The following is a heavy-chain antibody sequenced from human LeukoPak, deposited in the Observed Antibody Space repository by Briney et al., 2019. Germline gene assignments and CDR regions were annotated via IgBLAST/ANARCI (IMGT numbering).Heavy chain of an antibody. D-gene: IGHD3-3*01. V-gene: IGHV4-38-2*02. J-gene: IGHJ6*03. CDR2: IYHSGST. Sequence: SETLSLTCTVSGYSISSGYYWGWIRQPPGKGLEWIGSIYHSGSTYYNPPLKSRVTISVDTSKNQFSLKLSSVTAADTAVYYCARGVSYYDFWSGYFNAGGYYMDVWGKGTTVTVSS. CDR1: GYSISSGYY. CDR3: ARGVSYYDFWSGYFNAGGYYMDV.